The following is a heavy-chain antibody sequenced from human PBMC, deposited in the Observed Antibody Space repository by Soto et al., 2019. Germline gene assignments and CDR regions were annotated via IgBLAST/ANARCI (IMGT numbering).Heavy chain of an antibody. V-gene: IGHV3-23*01. Sequence: GGSLRLSCAASGFTFSSHAMSWVRQAPGKGLEWVSGISGSGGSTYYADSVKGRFTIFRDNSKNTLHLQMDSLGAEDTAVYYCARAGRPLDYYFNGMDVWGQGTTVTVSS. CDR2: ISGSGGST. CDR1: GFTFSSHA. D-gene: IGHD2-15*01. CDR3: ARAGRPLDYYFNGMDV. J-gene: IGHJ6*02.